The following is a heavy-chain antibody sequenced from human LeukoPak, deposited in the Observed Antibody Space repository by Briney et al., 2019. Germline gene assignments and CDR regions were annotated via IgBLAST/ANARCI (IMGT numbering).Heavy chain of an antibody. CDR2: MNPNSGNT. V-gene: IGHV1-8*03. CDR1: GYTFTSYV. CDR3: ARGYSSWYPFSPPYYYYYMDV. J-gene: IGHJ6*03. Sequence: ASVKVSCKASGYTFTSYVINWVRQATGQGLEWMGWMNPNSGNTGYAQKFQGRVTITRNTSISTAYMELSSLRSEDTAVYYCARGYSSWYPFSPPYYYYYMDVWGKGTTVTVSS. D-gene: IGHD6-13*01.